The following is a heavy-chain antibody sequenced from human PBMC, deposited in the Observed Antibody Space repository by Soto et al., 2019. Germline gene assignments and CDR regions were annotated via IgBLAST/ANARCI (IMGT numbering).Heavy chain of an antibody. J-gene: IGHJ6*02. CDR3: ARPLDHYYYGMDV. V-gene: IGHV1-18*01. CDR2: ISPYNGNT. CDR1: GYTFISFG. Sequence: GASVKVSCKASGYTFISFGLIWVRQAPGQGLQWMGWISPYNGNTDYGQKFQGRVTMTTDTSSSTAYMELRSLRSDDTAIYYCARPLDHYYYGMDVWGQGTTVTSP.